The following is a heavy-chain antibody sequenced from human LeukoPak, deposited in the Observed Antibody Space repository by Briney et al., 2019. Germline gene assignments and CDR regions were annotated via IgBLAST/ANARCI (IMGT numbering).Heavy chain of an antibody. CDR1: GVSISSSEW. V-gene: IGHV4-4*02. CDR3: GKTDIYFNPIDY. Sequence: SGTLSLTCAVSGVSISSSEWWIWVRQPPGQGLEWIGEIHRDGRTRYNPSLRTRVTMSIDYSKNQISLEVTSVTAADTAIYYCGKTDIYFNPIDYWGPGSLVTVSS. D-gene: IGHD3-9*01. CDR2: IHRDGRT. J-gene: IGHJ4*02.